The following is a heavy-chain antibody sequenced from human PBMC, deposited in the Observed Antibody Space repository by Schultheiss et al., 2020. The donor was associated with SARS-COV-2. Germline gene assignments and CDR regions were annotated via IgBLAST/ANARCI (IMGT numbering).Heavy chain of an antibody. CDR3: ARDTGGISIWFGPDY. CDR2: IWYDGSNK. V-gene: IGHV3-33*08. D-gene: IGHD3-10*01. J-gene: IGHJ4*02. Sequence: GGSLRLSCAASGFTFSSYGMHWVRQAPGKGLEWVAVIWYDGSNKYYTDSVKGRFTISRDNSKNTLYLQMNSLRAEDTAIYYCARDTGGISIWFGPDYWGQGSLVTVSS. CDR1: GFTFSSYG.